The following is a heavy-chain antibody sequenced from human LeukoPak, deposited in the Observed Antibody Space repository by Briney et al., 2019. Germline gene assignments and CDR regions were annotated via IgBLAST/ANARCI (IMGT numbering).Heavy chain of an antibody. Sequence: GGSLRLSCAASGFTFDDYGMSWVRQAPGKGLEWVSGINWNGGSTVYADSVKGRFTISRDNAKNSLYLQMNSLRAEDTALYYCARIGYYDFVYYYMDVWGKGTTVTVSS. CDR2: INWNGGST. J-gene: IGHJ6*03. V-gene: IGHV3-20*04. CDR1: GFTFDDYG. CDR3: ARIGYYDFVYYYMDV. D-gene: IGHD3-3*01.